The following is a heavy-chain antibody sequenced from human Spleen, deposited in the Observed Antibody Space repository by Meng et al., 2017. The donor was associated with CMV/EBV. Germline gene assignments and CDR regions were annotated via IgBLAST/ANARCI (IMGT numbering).Heavy chain of an antibody. CDR2: ISSSSSCI. CDR3: FPYCGGDCYLTPPH. V-gene: IGHV3-21*01. J-gene: IGHJ4*02. CDR1: GFTFSSYS. D-gene: IGHD2-21*01. Sequence: GGSLRLSCSASGFTFSSYSMNWVRQAPGKGLEWVSSISSSSSCIYYADSVKGRFTISRDNAKNSLYLQMNSLRAEETAAYYSFPYCGGDCYLTPPHWGQGTLVTVSS.